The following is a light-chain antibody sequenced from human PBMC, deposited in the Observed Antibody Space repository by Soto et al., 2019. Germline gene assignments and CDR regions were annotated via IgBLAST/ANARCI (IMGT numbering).Light chain of an antibody. CDR2: DAS. J-gene: IGKJ4*01. CDR3: QQRSNWPLT. CDR1: QSVSSY. V-gene: IGKV3-11*01. Sequence: EIVLTQSPATLSLSPGERATLSCRASQSVSSYLAWYQQKPGQAPRLLIYDASNRATGIPARFSGSGSGTDFTLTISSLEPEDFAVYYCQQRSNWPLTFGGAT.